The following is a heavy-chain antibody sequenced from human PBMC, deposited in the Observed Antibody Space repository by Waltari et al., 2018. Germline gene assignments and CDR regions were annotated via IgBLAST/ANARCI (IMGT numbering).Heavy chain of an antibody. CDR3: AKYPGVDWGAFDI. V-gene: IGHV3-23*01. CDR1: GFTFSSYA. CDR2: ISGSGGST. D-gene: IGHD2-21*01. Sequence: EVQLLESGGGLVQPGGSLRLSCAASGFTFSSYAMSWVRQAPGKGLEGVSAISGSGGSTYYADSVKGRFTISRDNSKNTLYLQMNSLRAEDTAVYYCAKYPGVDWGAFDIWGQGTMVTVSS. J-gene: IGHJ3*02.